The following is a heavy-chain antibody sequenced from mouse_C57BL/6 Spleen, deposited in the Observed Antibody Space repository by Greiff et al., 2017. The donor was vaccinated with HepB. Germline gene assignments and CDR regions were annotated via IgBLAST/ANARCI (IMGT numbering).Heavy chain of an antibody. J-gene: IGHJ2*01. CDR3: TRRGSSLYYFDY. CDR2: IDPDTGGT. D-gene: IGHD1-1*01. V-gene: IGHV1-15*01. Sequence: QVQLQQSGAELVRPGASVTLSCKASGYTFTDYEMHWVKQTPVHGLEWIGAIDPDTGGTAYYQKFKGKAILTADKSSSTAYMELRSLTSEDSAVYYCTRRGSSLYYFDYWGQGTTLTVSS. CDR1: GYTFTDYE.